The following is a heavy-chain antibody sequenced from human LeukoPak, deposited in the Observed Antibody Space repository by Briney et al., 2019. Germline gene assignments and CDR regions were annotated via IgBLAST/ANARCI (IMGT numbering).Heavy chain of an antibody. J-gene: IGHJ4*02. CDR1: GFTFSTYA. V-gene: IGHV3-23*01. CDR2: LSGSGGST. D-gene: IGHD4-11*01. Sequence: GGSLRLSCAASGFTFSTYAMSWVRQAPGKGLDWVSGLSGSGGSTYYADSVKGRFTISRDNSKNTLYLQMNSLRAEDTAVYYCAKGLSRLTTASGVDYWGQGTLVTVSS. CDR3: AKGLSRLTTASGVDY.